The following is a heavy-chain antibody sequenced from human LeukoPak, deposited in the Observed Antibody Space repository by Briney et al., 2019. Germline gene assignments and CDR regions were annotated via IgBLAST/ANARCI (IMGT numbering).Heavy chain of an antibody. CDR2: IYYSGST. CDR1: GGPISSGGYY. D-gene: IGHD3-10*01. Sequence: SQTLSLTCTVSGGPISSGGYYWSWIRQHPGKGLEWIGYIYYSGSTYYNPSLKSRVTISVDTSKNQFSLKLSSVTAADTAVYYCARDRYYGPPHDAFDIWGQGTMVTVSS. J-gene: IGHJ3*02. V-gene: IGHV4-31*03. CDR3: ARDRYYGPPHDAFDI.